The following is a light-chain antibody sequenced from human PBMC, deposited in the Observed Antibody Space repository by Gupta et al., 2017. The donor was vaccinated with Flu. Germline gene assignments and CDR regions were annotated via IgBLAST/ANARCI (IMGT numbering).Light chain of an antibody. J-gene: IGKJ2*01. V-gene: IGKV1-39*01. CDR1: TTISAY. CDR2: ASS. Sequence: DIQMTQAQSSLAAAVADRVTITCRTSTTISAYVNWYQQKPGKTTKIGILASSSMQPGAPSRSSAGGAGTEFTLTITGLQPEDFGIYSCKSTYGTPQDYTFGQGTQVEMK. CDR3: KSTYGTPQDYT.